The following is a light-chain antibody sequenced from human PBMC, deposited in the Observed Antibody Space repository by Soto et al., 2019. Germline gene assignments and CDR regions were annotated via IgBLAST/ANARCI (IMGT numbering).Light chain of an antibody. Sequence: DIVLTQSPGTLSLSPGERASLSCRASQSVSSGHLAWYQQKPGQAPRLLIYGASSRATGIPDRFSGSGSGTDFTLTISRLEPEDYAVYYCQQYGHSLWTFGGGTKVEIK. CDR2: GAS. CDR1: QSVSSGH. CDR3: QQYGHSLWT. J-gene: IGKJ4*02. V-gene: IGKV3-20*01.